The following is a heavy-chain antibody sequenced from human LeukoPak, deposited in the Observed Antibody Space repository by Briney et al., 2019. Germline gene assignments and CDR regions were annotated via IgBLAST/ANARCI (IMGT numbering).Heavy chain of an antibody. V-gene: IGHV3-21*01. Sequence: PGGSLRLSCAASGFTFSRYSMNWVRQAPGKGLEWVSSITASSSYIYYADSVKGRFTISRDNSKNTLYLQMNSLRAEDTAVYYCAKLDIVVVPAAPKRSYYYYYMDVWGKGTTVTISS. J-gene: IGHJ6*03. CDR2: ITASSSYI. CDR1: GFTFSRYS. CDR3: AKLDIVVVPAAPKRSYYYYYMDV. D-gene: IGHD2-2*01.